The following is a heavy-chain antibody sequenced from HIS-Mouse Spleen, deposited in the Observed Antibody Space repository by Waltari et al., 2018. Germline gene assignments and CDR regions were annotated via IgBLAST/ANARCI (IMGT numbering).Heavy chain of an antibody. D-gene: IGHD4-4*01. J-gene: IGHJ4*02. CDR3: ARGHDYSNYFDY. CDR1: GYTFTRYD. V-gene: IGHV1-8*01. Sequence: QVQLVQSGAEVKKPGASVKVSCKASGYTFTRYDLHWFGKATGQGHELMGWMNPNIGNTGYAQKFQGRVTMTRNTSISTAYMELSSLRSEDTAVYYCARGHDYSNYFDYWGQGTLVTVSS. CDR2: MNPNIGNT.